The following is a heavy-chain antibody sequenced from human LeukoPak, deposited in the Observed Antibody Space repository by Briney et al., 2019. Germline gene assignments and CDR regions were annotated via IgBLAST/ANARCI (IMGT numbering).Heavy chain of an antibody. D-gene: IGHD3-3*01. V-gene: IGHV3-15*01. Sequence: PGGSLRLSCAASGFTFSNAWMTWVRQAPGKGLEWVGRIKSKTDGGTTDYAAPVKGRFSISGDDSKTTLYLQMNSLKTEDTAVYYCATREWLFRLDAFDIWGQGTMVTVSS. CDR1: GFTFSNAW. J-gene: IGHJ3*02. CDR3: ATREWLFRLDAFDI. CDR2: IKSKTDGGTT.